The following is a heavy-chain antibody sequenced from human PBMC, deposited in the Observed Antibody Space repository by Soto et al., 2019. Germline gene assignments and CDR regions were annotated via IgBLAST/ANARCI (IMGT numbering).Heavy chain of an antibody. CDR3: AVRAFSSGWYNFFDY. D-gene: IGHD6-19*01. CDR1: GGSFSGYY. CDR2: LNHSGST. J-gene: IGHJ4*02. V-gene: IGHV4-34*01. Sequence: SETLSLTCAVYGGSFSGYYWSWIRQPPGQGLEWIGELNHSGSTNYNPSLKSRLTISVDTSKNQFSLKLSSVTAADTAVYYCAVRAFSSGWYNFFDYWGQGTLVTVSS.